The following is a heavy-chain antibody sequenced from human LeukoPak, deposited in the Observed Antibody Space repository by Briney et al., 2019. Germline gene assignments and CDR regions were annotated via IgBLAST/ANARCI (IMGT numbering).Heavy chain of an antibody. J-gene: IGHJ5*02. CDR1: GGSISSYY. Sequence: PSETLSLTCTVSGGSISSYYWSWIRQPPGKGLEWIGYIYYSGSTNYNPSLKSRVTISVDTSKNQFPLKLSSVTAADTAVYYCARREAVARYNWFDPWGQGTLVTVSS. CDR3: ARREAVARYNWFDP. D-gene: IGHD6-19*01. V-gene: IGHV4-59*08. CDR2: IYYSGST.